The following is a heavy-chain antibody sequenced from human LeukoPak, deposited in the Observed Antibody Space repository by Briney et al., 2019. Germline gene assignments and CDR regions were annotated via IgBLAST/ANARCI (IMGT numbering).Heavy chain of an antibody. CDR3: ARRGPFGDGWFDR. CDR1: GFTFTSYS. V-gene: IGHV3-48*02. D-gene: IGHD3-16*01. Sequence: QPGRSLRLSCSASGFTFTSYSMNWVRQAPGKGLEWVSYITSSSSTIHYADSVKGRFIISRDNAKNSLYLQMNSLRDDDTAMYYCARRGPFGDGWFDRWGQGTLVTVSS. J-gene: IGHJ5*02. CDR2: ITSSSSTI.